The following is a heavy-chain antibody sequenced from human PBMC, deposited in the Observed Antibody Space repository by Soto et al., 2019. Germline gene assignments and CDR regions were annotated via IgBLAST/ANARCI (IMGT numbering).Heavy chain of an antibody. Sequence: QVQLQESGPGLVKPSQTLSLTCTVSGGSISSGGYYWSWIRQHPGKGLEWIGYIYYSGSTYYNPSLKSRVTISVVTSKNQFSLKLSSVTAADTAVYYCARDCRLGYSLFDYWGQGTLVTVSS. V-gene: IGHV4-31*03. D-gene: IGHD6-13*01. CDR3: ARDCRLGYSLFDY. J-gene: IGHJ4*02. CDR2: IYYSGST. CDR1: GGSISSGGYY.